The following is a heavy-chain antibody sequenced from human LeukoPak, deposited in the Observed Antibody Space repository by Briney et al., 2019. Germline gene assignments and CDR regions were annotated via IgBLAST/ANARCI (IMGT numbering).Heavy chain of an antibody. Sequence: PGGSLRLSCAASGFTFSSYWMSWVRRAPGKGLEWVANIKQDGSEKHYVDSVKGRFTISRDNAKNSLYLQMNSLRAEDTAVYYCAREEHYDFWSGYYYYYGMDVWGQGTTVTVSS. D-gene: IGHD3-3*01. CDR3: AREEHYDFWSGYYYYYGMDV. CDR1: GFTFSSYW. J-gene: IGHJ6*02. V-gene: IGHV3-7*01. CDR2: IKQDGSEK.